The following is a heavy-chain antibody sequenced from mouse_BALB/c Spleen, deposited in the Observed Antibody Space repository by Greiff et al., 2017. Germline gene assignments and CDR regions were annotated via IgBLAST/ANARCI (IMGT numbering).Heavy chain of an antibody. CDR2: INPGSGGT. D-gene: IGHD2-14*01. Sequence: QVQLQQSGAELVRPGTSVKVSCKASGYAFTNYLIEWVKQRPGQGLEWIGVINPGSGGTNYNEKFKGKATLTADKSSSTAYMQLSSLTSDDSAVYFCARSNYRYDEVAYWGQGTLVTVSA. CDR1: GYAFTNYL. V-gene: IGHV1-54*01. J-gene: IGHJ3*01. CDR3: ARSNYRYDEVAY.